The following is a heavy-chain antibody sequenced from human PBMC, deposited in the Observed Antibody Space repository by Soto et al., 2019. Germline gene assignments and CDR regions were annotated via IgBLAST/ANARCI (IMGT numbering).Heavy chain of an antibody. CDR1: GGSISSSSYY. V-gene: IGHV4-39*01. J-gene: IGHJ6*02. Sequence: PSETLSLTCTVSGGSISSSSYYWGWIRQPPGKGLEWIGSIYYSGSTYYNPSLKSRVTISVDTSKNQFSLKLSSVTVADTAVYYCARREQAAAGVYYYYYYGMDVWGQGTTVTVSS. CDR2: IYYSGST. CDR3: ARREQAAAGVYYYYYYGMDV. D-gene: IGHD6-13*01.